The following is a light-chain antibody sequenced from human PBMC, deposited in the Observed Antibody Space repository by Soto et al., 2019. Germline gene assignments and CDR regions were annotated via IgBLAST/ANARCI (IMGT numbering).Light chain of an antibody. CDR2: GAA. V-gene: IGKV3-15*01. J-gene: IGKJ1*01. Sequence: EIVMTQSPATLSVSPGERVTLSCRASQRVFSSLAWYQQKPGQAPRLLIYGAATRAIGIPARFSGSGSGTDFTLTISNLEPEDFAVYYCQQHSHWPPWTFGQGTRVEIQ. CDR3: QQHSHWPPWT. CDR1: QRVFSS.